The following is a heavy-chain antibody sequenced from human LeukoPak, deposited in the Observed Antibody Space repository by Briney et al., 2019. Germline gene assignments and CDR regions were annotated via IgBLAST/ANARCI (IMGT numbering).Heavy chain of an antibody. CDR1: GFTFSSYA. J-gene: IGHJ4*02. V-gene: IGHV3-23*01. D-gene: IGHD5-18*01. Sequence: GGSLRLSCAASGFTFSSYAMSWVRQAPGKGLEWVSSISVSGSTYYADSVKGRFTISRDNSKNTLYLQMSSLRAEDTAVYYCVKARGIQLWLPGDYWGQGTLVTVSS. CDR3: VKARGIQLWLPGDY. CDR2: ISVSGST.